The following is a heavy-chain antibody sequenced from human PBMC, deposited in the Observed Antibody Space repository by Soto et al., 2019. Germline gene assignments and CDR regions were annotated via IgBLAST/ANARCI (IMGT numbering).Heavy chain of an antibody. V-gene: IGHV3-30-3*01. CDR3: ARDRQLVGPYGMDV. D-gene: IGHD6-13*01. J-gene: IGHJ6*02. CDR2: ISYDGSNK. Sequence: QVQLVKSGGGVVQPGRSLRLSCAASGFTFSSYAMHWVRQAPGKGLEWVAVISYDGSNKYYADSVKGRFTISRDNSKNTLYLQMNSLRSEDTAVYYCARDRQLVGPYGMDVWGQGTTVTVSS. CDR1: GFTFSSYA.